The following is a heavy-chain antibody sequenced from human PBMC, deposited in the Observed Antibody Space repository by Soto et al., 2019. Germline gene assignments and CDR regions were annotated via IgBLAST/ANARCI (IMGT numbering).Heavy chain of an antibody. Sequence: GGSLRLSCAASGFSFRDYDMHWVRQRKGKGLEWVSALGAARDPYYVGSVKGRFSVPRDNAQNSLFLQMNNLRVDDTAVYFCAGAYLGRLPRRADYYYAMDVWGRGTTVTVSS. CDR1: GFSFRDYD. J-gene: IGHJ6*02. CDR2: LGAARDP. CDR3: AGAYLGRLPRRADYYYAMDV. V-gene: IGHV3-13*05. D-gene: IGHD1-26*01.